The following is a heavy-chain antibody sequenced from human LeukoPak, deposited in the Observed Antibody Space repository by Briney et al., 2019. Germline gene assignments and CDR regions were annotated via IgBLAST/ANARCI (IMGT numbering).Heavy chain of an antibody. D-gene: IGHD3-3*01. Sequence: ASVKVSCKASRYTFTGYYMHWVRQAPGQGLEWMGRINPNSGGTNYAQKFQGRVTMTRDTSISTAYMELSRLRSDDTAVYYCARDHESGPLDYWGQGTLVTVSS. CDR1: RYTFTGYY. CDR3: ARDHESGPLDY. J-gene: IGHJ4*02. CDR2: INPNSGGT. V-gene: IGHV1-2*06.